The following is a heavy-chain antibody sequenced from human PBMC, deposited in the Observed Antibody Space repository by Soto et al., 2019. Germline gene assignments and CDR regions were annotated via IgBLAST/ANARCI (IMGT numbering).Heavy chain of an antibody. CDR2: IRQDVSQK. D-gene: IGHD6-19*01. CDR3: LRDGSSGWHFES. V-gene: IGHV3-7*01. Sequence: XGSLRLTCEASGFPFCTYGMSWVRQAPGKGLEWVANIRQDVSQKYLVDSVKGRFTISRDNAKNSLHLQMNSLRAEDSAVYYCLRDGSSGWHFESWGQGTLVTVSS. CDR1: GFPFCTYG. J-gene: IGHJ4*02.